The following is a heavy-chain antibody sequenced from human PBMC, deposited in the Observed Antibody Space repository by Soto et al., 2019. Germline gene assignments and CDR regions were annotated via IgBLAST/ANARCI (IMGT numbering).Heavy chain of an antibody. Sequence: EVHLLDSGGGLVQPGGSLRLSCADSGFTFSNYVMSWVRQAPGKGLEWVSSISGSGDNTYYADSVKGRFTISRDNSKNTLFLQMNSLRAEDTAVYYCAKLPVVLALGFDYWGQGTLVTVSS. V-gene: IGHV3-23*01. CDR1: GFTFSNYV. CDR3: AKLPVVLALGFDY. J-gene: IGHJ4*02. D-gene: IGHD2-15*01. CDR2: ISGSGDNT.